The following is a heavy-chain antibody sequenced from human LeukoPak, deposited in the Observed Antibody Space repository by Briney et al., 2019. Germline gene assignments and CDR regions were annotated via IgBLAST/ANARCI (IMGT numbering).Heavy chain of an antibody. V-gene: IGHV3-30-3*01. Sequence: GRSLRLSCAASGFTFSSYAMHWVRQAPGKGLEWVAVISYDGSNKYYADSVKGRFTISRDNSKNTLYLQMNSLRAEDTAAYYCASSEVPVVITTSMDYWGQGTLVTVSS. CDR1: GFTFSSYA. D-gene: IGHD3-22*01. CDR3: ASSEVPVVITTSMDY. CDR2: ISYDGSNK. J-gene: IGHJ4*02.